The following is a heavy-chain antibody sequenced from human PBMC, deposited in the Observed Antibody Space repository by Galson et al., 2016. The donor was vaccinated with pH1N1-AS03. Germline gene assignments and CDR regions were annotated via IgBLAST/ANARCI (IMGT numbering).Heavy chain of an antibody. J-gene: IGHJ3*02. Sequence: SLRPSCAVSGFTFGSHWMSWVRQAPGKGLEWVANINKDGNEKYYVDSVKGRFAISRDNAKNSLYLQMNSLRAEDTAVYYCARGPGYSYSVGAFDIWGQGTMVTVSS. CDR3: ARGPGYSYSVGAFDI. CDR1: GFTFGSHW. CDR2: INKDGNEK. V-gene: IGHV3-7*04. D-gene: IGHD5-18*01.